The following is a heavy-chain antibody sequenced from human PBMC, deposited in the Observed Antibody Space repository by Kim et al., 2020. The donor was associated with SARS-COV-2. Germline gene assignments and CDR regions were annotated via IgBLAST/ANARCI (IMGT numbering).Heavy chain of an antibody. V-gene: IGHV3-48*02. D-gene: IGHD5-12*01. CDR3: AREGGGYGSFDH. J-gene: IGHJ4*02. Sequence: YYAHSVKGRFTISRDNAKISLYLRMISLRDEDTAVYYCAREGGGYGSFDHWGQGTLVTVSS.